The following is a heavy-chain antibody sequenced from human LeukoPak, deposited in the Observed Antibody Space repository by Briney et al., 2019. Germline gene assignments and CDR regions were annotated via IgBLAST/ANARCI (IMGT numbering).Heavy chain of an antibody. CDR3: ASSGSGSYFLDY. D-gene: IGHD3-10*01. J-gene: IGHJ4*02. CDR2: ISGSGGST. V-gene: IGHV3-23*01. CDR1: GFTFSSYT. Sequence: PGGSLRLSCAASGFTFSSYTMSWVRQAPGRGLEWVSAISGSGGSTYYADSVKGRFTISRDNFKHTLYLQMNSLRAEDTAVYYCASSGSGSYFLDYWGQGTLVTVSS.